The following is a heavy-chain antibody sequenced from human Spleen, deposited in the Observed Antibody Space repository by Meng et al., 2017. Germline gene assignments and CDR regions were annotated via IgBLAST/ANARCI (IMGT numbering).Heavy chain of an antibody. V-gene: IGHV1-18*01. CDR3: VKHSSDWSLDS. CDR2: ISAYNGDT. Sequence: QAQLLQSGGEVKKPGASVKVSCKASGYTFTNYGITWVRQAPGQGLEWMGWISAYNGDTNYAQTLQGRVTMTTDTSTSTAYMELRSLRSDDSALYYCVKHSSDWSLDSWGQGTLVTVSS. D-gene: IGHD6-19*01. J-gene: IGHJ4*02. CDR1: GYTFTNYG.